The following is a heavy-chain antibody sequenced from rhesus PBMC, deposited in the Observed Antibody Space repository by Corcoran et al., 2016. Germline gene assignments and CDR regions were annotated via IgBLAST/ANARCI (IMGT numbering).Heavy chain of an antibody. D-gene: IGHD6-13*01. Sequence: QVQLVQSGAEIKQPGASVKLPCKASGYTFTSYYMHWVRQAPGQGLEWMGFITPYNANKGSTQHFQGRVTITTDTSTSAGYRELSSLRSEDTAVYYCTRGGAAGRYWYFDIWGPGTPITISS. V-gene: IGHV1-1*01. CDR2: ITPYNANK. J-gene: IGHJ2*01. CDR1: GYTFTSYY. CDR3: TRGGAAGRYWYFDI.